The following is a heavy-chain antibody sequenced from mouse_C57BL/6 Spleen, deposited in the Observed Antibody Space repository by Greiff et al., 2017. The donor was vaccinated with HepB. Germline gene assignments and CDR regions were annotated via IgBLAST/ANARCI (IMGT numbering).Heavy chain of an antibody. V-gene: IGHV1-69*01. Sequence: VKLQQPGAELVMPGASVKLSCKASGYTFTSYWMHWVKQRPGQGLEWIGEIDPSDSYTNYNQKFKGKSTLTVDKSSSTAYMQLSSLTSEDSAVYYCARSNYGSSFDDWGQGTTLTVSS. CDR1: GYTFTSYW. J-gene: IGHJ2*01. CDR3: ARSNYGSSFDD. D-gene: IGHD1-1*01. CDR2: IDPSDSYT.